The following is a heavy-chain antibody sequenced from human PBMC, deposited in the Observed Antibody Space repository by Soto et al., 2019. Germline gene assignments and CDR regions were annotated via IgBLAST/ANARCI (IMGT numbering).Heavy chain of an antibody. CDR3: ARQWLDSYYFDY. CDR1: GFTFSNYA. V-gene: IGHV3-64*01. J-gene: IGHJ4*02. D-gene: IGHD6-19*01. CDR2: ISSNGGST. Sequence: GGSLRLSCAASGFTFSNYAVTWVRQAPGKGLEYVSAISSNGGSTYYANSVKGRFTISRDNSKNTLYLQMGSLRAEDMAVYYCARQWLDSYYFDYWGQGTLVTVSS.